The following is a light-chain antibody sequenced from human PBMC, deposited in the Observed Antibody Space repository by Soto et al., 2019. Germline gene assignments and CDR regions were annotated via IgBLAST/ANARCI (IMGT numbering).Light chain of an antibody. CDR3: QQSFSTLLIT. Sequence: IQMTQSPSSLSASVGDGVTITCRASQDIRTYLNWYQQKPGKASKLLISAASSLQSGVPSRFSARGSGTDFTLTISTLQTEDFATYYCQQSFSTLLITFGQGTRLEVK. CDR2: AAS. V-gene: IGKV1-39*01. J-gene: IGKJ5*01. CDR1: QDIRTY.